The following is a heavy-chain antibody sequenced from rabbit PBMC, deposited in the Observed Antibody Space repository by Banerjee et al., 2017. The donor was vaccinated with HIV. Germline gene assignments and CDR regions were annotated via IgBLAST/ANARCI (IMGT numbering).Heavy chain of an antibody. CDR3: ARDMTNYNGYGSL. V-gene: IGHV1S40*01. J-gene: IGHJ6*01. CDR2: IYADIPSDT. Sequence: QSLEESGGDLVKPGASLTLTCTASGFSFSSNYWICWVRQAPGKGLEWIACIYADIPSDTRYASWAKGRFTISKTSSTTVTLQMTSLTAADTATYFCARDMTNYNGYGSLWGQGTLVTVS. CDR1: GFSFSSNYW. D-gene: IGHD6-1*01.